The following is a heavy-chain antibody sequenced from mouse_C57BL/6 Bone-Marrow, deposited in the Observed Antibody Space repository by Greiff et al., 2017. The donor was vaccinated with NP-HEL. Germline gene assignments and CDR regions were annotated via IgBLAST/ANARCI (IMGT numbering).Heavy chain of an antibody. CDR1: GFTFSSYG. CDR3: ASAYYYGSSSWFAY. J-gene: IGHJ3*01. V-gene: IGHV5-6*01. Sequence: EVHLVESGGDLVKPGGSLKLSCAASGFTFSSYGMSWVRQTPDKRLEWVATISSGGSYTYYPDSVKGRFTISRDNAKNTLYLQMSSLKSEDTAMYYCASAYYYGSSSWFAYWGQGTLVTVSA. CDR2: ISSGGSYT. D-gene: IGHD1-1*01.